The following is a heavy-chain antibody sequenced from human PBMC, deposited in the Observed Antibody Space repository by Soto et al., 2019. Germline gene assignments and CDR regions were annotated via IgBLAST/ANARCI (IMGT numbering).Heavy chain of an antibody. Sequence: ASVKVSCKSSGYTFTSYAMHWVRQGPGQRRGWMGWINAGNGNTKYSQKFQGRVTITRDTSASTAYMEPSSLRSEDTAVYYCARGGRVLLSVCPHYNDPEKKNWFAPWRQATLVTVSS. CDR3: ARGGRVLLSVCPHYNDPEKKNWFAP. CDR1: GYTFTSYA. J-gene: IGHJ5*02. CDR2: INAGNGNT. V-gene: IGHV1-3*01. D-gene: IGHD1-1*01.